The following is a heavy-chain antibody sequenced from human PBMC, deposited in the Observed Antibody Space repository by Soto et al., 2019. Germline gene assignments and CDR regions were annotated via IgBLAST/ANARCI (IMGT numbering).Heavy chain of an antibody. D-gene: IGHD4-4*01. CDR3: ARGPYLVSNYRRVYYYYYMDV. CDR2: INHSGST. J-gene: IGHJ6*03. CDR1: GGSFSGYY. Sequence: SETLSLTCAVYGGSFSGYYWSWIRQPPGKGLEWIGEINHSGSTNYNPSLKSRVTISVDTSKNQFSLKLSSVTAADTAVYYCARGPYLVSNYRRVYYYYYMDVWGKGTTVTVSS. V-gene: IGHV4-34*01.